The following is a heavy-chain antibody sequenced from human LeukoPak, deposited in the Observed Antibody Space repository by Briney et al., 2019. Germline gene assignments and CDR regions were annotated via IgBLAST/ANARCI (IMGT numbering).Heavy chain of an antibody. CDR1: GYTFTGYY. CDR2: INPNSGVT. CDR3: ARDHGSGSYFSVPLNCYYFDY. V-gene: IGHV1-2*02. D-gene: IGHD3-10*01. J-gene: IGHJ4*02. Sequence: ASVKVSCKASGYTFTGYYMHWVRQAPGQGLEWMGWINPNSGVTNYAQKFRGRVTMTRDTFISTAYMELSRLRSDDTAVYYCARDHGSGSYFSVPLNCYYFDYWGQGTLVTVSS.